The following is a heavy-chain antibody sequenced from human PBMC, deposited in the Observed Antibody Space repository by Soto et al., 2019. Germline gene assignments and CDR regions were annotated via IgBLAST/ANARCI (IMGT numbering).Heavy chain of an antibody. Sequence: SSETLSLTCTVSGGSISSGDYYWSWIRQPPGKGLEWIGYIYYSGSTYYNPSLKSRVTISVDTSKNQFSLKLSSVTAADTAVYYCARAVDTAMVFGNWFDPWGQGTLVTVSS. CDR3: ARAVDTAMVFGNWFDP. D-gene: IGHD5-18*01. J-gene: IGHJ5*02. CDR1: GGSISSGDYY. V-gene: IGHV4-30-4*01. CDR2: IYYSGST.